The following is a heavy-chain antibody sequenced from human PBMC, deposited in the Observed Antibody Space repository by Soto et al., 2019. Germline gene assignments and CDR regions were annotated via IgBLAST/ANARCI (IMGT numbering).Heavy chain of an antibody. CDR3: AASQQFDY. Sequence: QVQLVQSGAEVKKPGASVKVSCKASGYTFTSYGINWVRQTPGQGLEWMGWINTYDGNTNHAQKFQGRVTMTTDTSTSTAYMELRSLSSDDTAVYYCAASQQFDYWGQGTLVTVSS. J-gene: IGHJ4*02. D-gene: IGHD6-13*01. V-gene: IGHV1-18*01. CDR1: GYTFTSYG. CDR2: INTYDGNT.